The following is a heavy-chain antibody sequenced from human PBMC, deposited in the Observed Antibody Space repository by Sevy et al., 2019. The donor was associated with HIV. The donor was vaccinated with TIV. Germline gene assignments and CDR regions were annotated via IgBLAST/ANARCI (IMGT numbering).Heavy chain of an antibody. Sequence: GGSLRLSCAASGFTFSKYSMSWIRRTPVKGLEWVSTFSFGCGKINYADSVKGRFTISRDDSRNTFYLQMNSLRAEDTAIYYCAREGCTKPHDYWGQGTVVTVSS. J-gene: IGHJ4*02. CDR2: FSFGCGKI. D-gene: IGHD2-8*01. V-gene: IGHV3-23*01. CDR1: GFTFSKYS. CDR3: AREGCTKPHDY.